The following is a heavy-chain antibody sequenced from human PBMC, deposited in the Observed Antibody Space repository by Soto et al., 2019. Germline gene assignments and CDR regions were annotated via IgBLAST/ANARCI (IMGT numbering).Heavy chain of an antibody. D-gene: IGHD3-3*01. Sequence: GGSLRLSCAASGFTVSSNYMSWVRQAPGKGLEWVSVIYSGGSTYYADSVKGRFTISRDNSKNTLYLQMNSLRAEDTAVYYCARARSDFWSGYYLDYWGQGTLVTVSS. CDR3: ARARSDFWSGYYLDY. V-gene: IGHV3-66*01. J-gene: IGHJ4*02. CDR2: IYSGGST. CDR1: GFTVSSNY.